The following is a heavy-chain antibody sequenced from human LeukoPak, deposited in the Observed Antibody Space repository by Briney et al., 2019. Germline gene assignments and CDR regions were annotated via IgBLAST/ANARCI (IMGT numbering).Heavy chain of an antibody. CDR2: ISYDGSNK. D-gene: IGHD2-21*02. CDR1: GFTFSSYA. V-gene: IGHV3-30-3*01. J-gene: IGHJ4*02. Sequence: PGGSLRLSCAASGFTFSSYAMHWVRQAPGKGLEWVAVISYDGSNKYYADSVKGRFTISRDNSKNTLYLQMNSLRAEDTAVYYCAREAADCGGDCYFGYWGQGTLVTVSS. CDR3: AREAADCGGDCYFGY.